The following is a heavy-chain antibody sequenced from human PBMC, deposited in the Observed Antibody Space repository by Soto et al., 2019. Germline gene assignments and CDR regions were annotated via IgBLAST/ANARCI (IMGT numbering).Heavy chain of an antibody. D-gene: IGHD2-2*01. V-gene: IGHV5-10-1*01. CDR3: ARIYCTTTTCDSWFDP. Sequence: ESLKISSTGFGDTFTTFWISWMRPLPGKGLEWMGRIDPGDTYATYSPAFQGHVTISADKATSTAYLQWSSLKASDTAMYFCARIYCTTTTCDSWFDPWGQGTLVTVSS. J-gene: IGHJ5*02. CDR2: IDPGDTYA. CDR1: GDTFTTFW.